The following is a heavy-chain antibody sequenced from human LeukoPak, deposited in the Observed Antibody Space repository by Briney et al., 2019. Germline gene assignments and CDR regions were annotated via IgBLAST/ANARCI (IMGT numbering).Heavy chain of an antibody. Sequence: GGSLRLSCAASGFTFSNYFMTWIRQAPGEGPEWVSYISGSSATYYADSVKGRFTISRDNAQASLYLQMISLRADDTAVYYCARVSGRLERQSDLDYWGQGTLVIVSS. D-gene: IGHD1-1*01. J-gene: IGHJ4*02. V-gene: IGHV3-69-1*01. CDR2: ISGSSAT. CDR3: ARVSGRLERQSDLDY. CDR1: GFTFSNYF.